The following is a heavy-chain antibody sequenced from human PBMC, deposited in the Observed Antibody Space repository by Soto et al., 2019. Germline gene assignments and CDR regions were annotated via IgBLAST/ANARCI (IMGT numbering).Heavy chain of an antibody. CDR2: ISGSGGST. D-gene: IGHD6-6*01. CDR1: GFTFSSYA. V-gene: IGHV3-23*01. Sequence: PGGSLRLSCAASGFTFSSYAMSWVRQAPGKGLEWVSAISGSGGSTYYADSVKGRFTISRDNSKNTLYLQMNSLRAEDTAVYYCAKELAARRHYYYGMDVWGQGTTVTVSS. J-gene: IGHJ6*02. CDR3: AKELAARRHYYYGMDV.